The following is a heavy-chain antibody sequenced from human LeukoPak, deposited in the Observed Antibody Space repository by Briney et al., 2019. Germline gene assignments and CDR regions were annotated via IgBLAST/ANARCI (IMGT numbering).Heavy chain of an antibody. V-gene: IGHV3-21*04. Sequence: GGSLRLSCAASGFTFSTYSMNWVRQAPGKGLEWVSSISTSSSYIYYAVSVKGRFTISRDNSKNTVYLQMNSLRAEDTAVYYCASPAVWGELSLRYWGQGTLVTVSS. D-gene: IGHD3-16*02. CDR1: GFTFSTYS. CDR2: ISTSSSYI. CDR3: ASPAVWGELSLRY. J-gene: IGHJ4*02.